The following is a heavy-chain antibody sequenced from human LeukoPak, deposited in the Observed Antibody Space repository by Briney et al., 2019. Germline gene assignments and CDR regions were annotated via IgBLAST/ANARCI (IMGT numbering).Heavy chain of an antibody. J-gene: IGHJ5*02. CDR2: INPNGGST. Sequence: HVASVKVSCKASGYTFTSYYMHWVRQAPGQGLEWMRIINPNGGSTSYAQKFQGRVTMTRDTSTSTVYMELSSLRSEDTAVYYCARDSSGHGNWFDPWGQGTLVTVS. CDR3: ARDSSGHGNWFDP. CDR1: GYTFTSYY. V-gene: IGHV1-46*01.